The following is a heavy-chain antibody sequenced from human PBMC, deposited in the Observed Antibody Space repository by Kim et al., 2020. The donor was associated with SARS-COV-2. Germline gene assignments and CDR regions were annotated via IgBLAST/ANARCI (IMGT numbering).Heavy chain of an antibody. CDR2: IYPGDSDT. CDR1: GYSFTSYW. D-gene: IGHD3-10*01. J-gene: IGHJ6*02. Sequence: GESLKISCKGSGYSFTSYWIGWVRQMPGKGLEWMGIIYPGDSDTRYSPSFQGQVTISADKSISTAYLQWSSLKASDTAMYYCARHSETWYYYGSGSYYLLGMDVWGQGTTVTVSS. V-gene: IGHV5-51*01. CDR3: ARHSETWYYYGSGSYYLLGMDV.